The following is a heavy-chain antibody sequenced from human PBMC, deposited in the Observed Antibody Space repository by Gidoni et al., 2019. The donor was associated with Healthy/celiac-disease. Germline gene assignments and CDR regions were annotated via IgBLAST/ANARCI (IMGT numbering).Heavy chain of an antibody. CDR3: ARDSWPGDDAFDI. J-gene: IGHJ3*02. V-gene: IGHV4-34*01. Sequence: QVQLQQWGAGLLKPSETLSLTCAVYGGSFSGYYWSWIRQPPGKGLEWIGEINHSGSTNYNPSLKSRVTISVDTSKNQFSLKLSSVTAADTAVYYCARDSWPGDDAFDIWGQGTMVTVSS. CDR1: GGSFSGYY. CDR2: INHSGST.